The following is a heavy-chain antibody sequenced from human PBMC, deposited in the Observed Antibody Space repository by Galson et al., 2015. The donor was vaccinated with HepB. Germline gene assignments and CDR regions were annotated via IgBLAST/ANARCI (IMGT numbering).Heavy chain of an antibody. CDR3: ARDFRGRGGATG. D-gene: IGHD1-26*01. V-gene: IGHV3-30-3*01. Sequence: SLRLSCAASGFTFSSYAMHWVRQAPGKGLEWVAVISYDGSNKYYADSVKGRFTISRDNSKNTLYLQMNSLRAEDTAVYYCARDFRGRGGATGWGQGTLVTVSS. J-gene: IGHJ4*02. CDR1: GFTFSSYA. CDR2: ISYDGSNK.